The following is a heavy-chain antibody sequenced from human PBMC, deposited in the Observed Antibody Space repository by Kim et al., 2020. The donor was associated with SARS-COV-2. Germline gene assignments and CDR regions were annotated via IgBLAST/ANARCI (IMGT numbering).Heavy chain of an antibody. CDR1: GFTFSSYS. CDR2: ISSSSSYI. CDR3: AREWIQLWLGTYYYYGMDV. V-gene: IGHV3-21*01. J-gene: IGHJ6*02. D-gene: IGHD5-18*01. Sequence: GGSLRLSCAASGFTFSSYSMNWVRQAPGKGLEWVSSISSSSSYIYYADSVKGRFTISRDNAKNSLYLQMNSLRAEDTAVYYCAREWIQLWLGTYYYYGMDVWGQGTTVTVSS.